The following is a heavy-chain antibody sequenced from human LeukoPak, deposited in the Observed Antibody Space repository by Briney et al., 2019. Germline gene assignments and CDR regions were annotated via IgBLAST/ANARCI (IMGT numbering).Heavy chain of an antibody. CDR1: GFTFSSYA. D-gene: IGHD6-6*01. J-gene: IGHJ4*02. V-gene: IGHV3-23*01. CDR2: ISGSGGST. CDR3: AKEPRLVSTGYYYFDY. Sequence: GGSLRLSCAASGFTFSSYAMSWVRQAPGKGLEGVSAISGSGGSTYYADSVKGRFTISRDNSKNTLYLQMDSLRAEDTAVYYCAKEPRLVSTGYYYFDYWGQGTLVTVSS.